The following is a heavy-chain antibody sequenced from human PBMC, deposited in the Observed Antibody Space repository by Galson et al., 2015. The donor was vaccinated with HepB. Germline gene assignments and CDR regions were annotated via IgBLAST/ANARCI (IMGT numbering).Heavy chain of an antibody. V-gene: IGHV1-46*01. J-gene: IGHJ4*02. CDR3: ARSNGGYNPNFDC. Sequence: SVKVSCKASGYSFTSYYMNWVRQAPGQGLEWMAIINPSGGSTNYAQKFQGRVTMTRDTSTSTVYMEMSSLRSEDTAVYYCARSNGGYNPNFDCWGQGTLVTVSS. CDR2: INPSGGST. D-gene: IGHD5-24*01. CDR1: GYSFTSYY.